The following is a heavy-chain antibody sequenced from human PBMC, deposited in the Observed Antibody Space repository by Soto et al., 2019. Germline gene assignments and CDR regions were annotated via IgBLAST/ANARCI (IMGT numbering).Heavy chain of an antibody. CDR1: GGSISRSSYY. CDR3: ARLTMVRGVITPYYYYYGMDV. Sequence: PSETLSLTCNVSGGSISRSSYYWGWIRQPPGKGLEWIGSIYYSGSTYYNPSLKSRVTISVDTSKNQFSLKLSSVTAADTAVYYCARLTMVRGVITPYYYYYGMDVWGQGTTVTVSS. V-gene: IGHV4-39*01. J-gene: IGHJ6*02. CDR2: IYYSGST. D-gene: IGHD3-10*01.